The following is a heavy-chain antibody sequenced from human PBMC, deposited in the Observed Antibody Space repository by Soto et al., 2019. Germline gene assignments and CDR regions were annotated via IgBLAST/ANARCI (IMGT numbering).Heavy chain of an antibody. J-gene: IGHJ4*02. CDR2: INHSGST. D-gene: IGHD6-19*01. V-gene: IGHV4-34*01. CDR1: GGSFCGYY. Sequence: PSETLSLTCAVNGGSFCGYYWTWIRQPPGKGLEWIGEINHSGSTNYNPSLKSRVTISVDTSKNQFSLKLRSVTAADTAVYYCARGYSSGWVFFDSWGQGTLVTVSS. CDR3: ARGYSSGWVFFDS.